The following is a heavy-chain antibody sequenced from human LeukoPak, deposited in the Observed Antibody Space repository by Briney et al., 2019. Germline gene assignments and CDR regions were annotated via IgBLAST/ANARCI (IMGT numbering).Heavy chain of an antibody. J-gene: IGHJ3*02. V-gene: IGHV3-74*01. Sequence: GGSLRLSCAASGFTFSSYGMHWVRQGPGKGLVWVSRINTDGSSTSNADSVKGRFTISRDNAKNTLYLQMNSLRAEDTAVYYCARDYLCAFDIWAKGQWSPSPQ. CDR3: ARDYLCAFDI. D-gene: IGHD5-12*01. CDR2: INTDGSST. CDR1: GFTFSSYG.